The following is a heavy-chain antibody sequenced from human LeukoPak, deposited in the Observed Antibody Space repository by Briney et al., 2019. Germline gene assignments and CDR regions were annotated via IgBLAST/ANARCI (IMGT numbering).Heavy chain of an antibody. CDR2: IIPIFGTA. D-gene: IGHD2-15*01. J-gene: IGHJ4*02. V-gene: IGHV1-69*05. CDR1: GGTFSSYA. Sequence: SVKVSCKASGGTFSSYAISWVRQAPGQGLEWMGRIIPIFGTANYAQKFQGRVTITTDESTSTAYMELSSLRSEDTAVYYCAMGVVVAATIDYWSQGTLVTVSS. CDR3: AMGVVVAATIDY.